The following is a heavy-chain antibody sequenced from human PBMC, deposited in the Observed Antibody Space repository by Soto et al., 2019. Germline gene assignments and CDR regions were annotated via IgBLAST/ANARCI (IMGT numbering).Heavy chain of an antibody. D-gene: IGHD5-12*01. CDR1: GGSISRGGYY. J-gene: IGHJ3*02. V-gene: IGHV4-31*03. CDR2: IYYRGTT. CDR3: ARDDSATDAFEI. Sequence: QVQLQESGTGLVKPSQTLSLTCTVSGGSISRGGYYCSWIRQNPGKGLEWIGSIYYRGTTNYNPSLKSRLTISVDTSKNQFSLKLNSMTAAYTAVYYCARDDSATDAFEIWGQGTMVTVSS.